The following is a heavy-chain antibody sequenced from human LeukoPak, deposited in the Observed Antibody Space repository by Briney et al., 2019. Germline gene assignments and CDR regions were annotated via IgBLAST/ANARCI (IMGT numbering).Heavy chain of an antibody. CDR2: IIPILGIA. D-gene: IGHD6-19*01. CDR1: GGTFSSYT. V-gene: IGHV1-69*04. J-gene: IGHJ4*02. Sequence: GSSVKVSCKASGGTFSSYTIGWVRQAPGQGLEWMGRIIPILGIANYAQKFQGRVTITADKSTSTAYMELSSLRSEDTAVYYCARDENSSGWYRSENHFDYWGQGTLVTVSS. CDR3: ARDENSSGWYRSENHFDY.